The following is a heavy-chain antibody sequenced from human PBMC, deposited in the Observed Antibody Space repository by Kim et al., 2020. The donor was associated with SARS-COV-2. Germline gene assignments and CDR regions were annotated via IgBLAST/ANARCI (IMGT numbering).Heavy chain of an antibody. Sequence: GGSLRLSCAASGFTFSSRAMSWVRQAPGKGPEWVASVNNGGNAYYADSVKGRFNVSRDITRDTLYLQMNSRRAEDTALYFCANDHPSSGWPAFDSWGQGALSTVSS. D-gene: IGHD6-19*01. V-gene: IGHV3-23*01. CDR3: ANDHPSSGWPAFDS. CDR1: GFTFSSRA. CDR2: VNNGGNA. J-gene: IGHJ4*02.